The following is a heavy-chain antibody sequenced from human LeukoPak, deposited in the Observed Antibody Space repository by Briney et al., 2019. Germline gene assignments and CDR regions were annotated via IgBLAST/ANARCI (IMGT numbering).Heavy chain of an antibody. CDR3: ANNEHDYDLDY. Sequence: PGGSLRLSCAASGFTFSSYAMSWARQAPGKGLEWVSAISGSGGSTYYADSVKGRFTISRDNFKNTLYLQMNSLRAEDTAVYYCANNEHDYDLDYWGQGTLVTVSS. J-gene: IGHJ4*02. CDR1: GFTFSSYA. CDR2: ISGSGGST. D-gene: IGHD4-17*01. V-gene: IGHV3-23*01.